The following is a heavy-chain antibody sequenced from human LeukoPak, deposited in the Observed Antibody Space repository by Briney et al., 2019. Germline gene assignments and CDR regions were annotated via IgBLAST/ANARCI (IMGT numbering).Heavy chain of an antibody. CDR3: ARGSAGDSSGSYDY. CDR2: INHSGST. V-gene: IGHV4-34*01. J-gene: IGHJ4*02. D-gene: IGHD3-22*01. CDR1: GGSFSGYY. Sequence: PSETLSLTCAVYGGSFSGYYWNWIHQPPGKGLEWIGEINHSGSTNYNPSLKNRVTISVDTSKNQFSLKLSSVTAADTAVYYCARGSAGDSSGSYDYRGQGTLVTVSS.